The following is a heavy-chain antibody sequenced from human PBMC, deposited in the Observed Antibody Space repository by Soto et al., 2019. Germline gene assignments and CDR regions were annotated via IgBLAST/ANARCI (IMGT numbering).Heavy chain of an antibody. CDR3: AREASVHCSGGACCSYYDYYYGVDV. Sequence: PGGSLRLSCAASGFTFSSYSMHWVLQATGKGLAWVQVRSYDGSNKYYAAPVKARFTISRDNSKNTLYLQMNSLRAQVKAEYYGAREASVHCSGGACCSYYDYYYGVDVWGQGTTVTVSS. CDR1: GFTFSSYS. CDR2: RSYDGSNK. J-gene: IGHJ6*02. D-gene: IGHD2-15*01. V-gene: IGHV3-30-3*01.